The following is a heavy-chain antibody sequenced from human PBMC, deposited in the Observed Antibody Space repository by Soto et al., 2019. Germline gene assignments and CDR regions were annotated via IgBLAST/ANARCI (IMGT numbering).Heavy chain of an antibody. Sequence: PSETLSLTCTVSSSSISSYYWSWLRQPSGKGLEWIGYIYYSGSTNYNPSLKSRVTISVDTSKNQFSLKLSSVTAADTAEYYCAKVFVFTIREGFDYWGLGTLVTVSS. D-gene: IGHD2-2*01. CDR1: SSSISSYY. CDR2: IYYSGST. V-gene: IGHV4-59*01. CDR3: AKVFVFTIREGFDY. J-gene: IGHJ4*02.